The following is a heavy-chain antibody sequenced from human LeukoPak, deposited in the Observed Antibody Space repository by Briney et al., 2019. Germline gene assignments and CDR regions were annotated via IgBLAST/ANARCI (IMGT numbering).Heavy chain of an antibody. CDR1: GGSISSYY. V-gene: IGHV4-59*08. CDR3: ARLGGYTPSYWYFDL. D-gene: IGHD3-16*02. J-gene: IGHJ2*01. Sequence: SETPSLTCTVSGGSISSYYWSWIRQPPGKGLEWIGYIYYSGSTNYNPSLKSRVTISVDTSKNQFSLKLSSVTAADTAVYYCARLGGYTPSYWYFDLWGRGTLVTVSS. CDR2: IYYSGST.